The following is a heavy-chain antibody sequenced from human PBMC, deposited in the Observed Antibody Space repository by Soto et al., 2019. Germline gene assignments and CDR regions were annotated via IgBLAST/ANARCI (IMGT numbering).Heavy chain of an antibody. Sequence: ASVKVSCKASGGTFSSYAISWVRQAPGQGLEWMGGIIPIFGTANYAQKFQGRVTITADESTSTAYMELSSLRSEDTAVYYCARAHRMYSSSWLPPNYYYYGMDVWGQGTTVTVSS. D-gene: IGHD6-13*01. CDR3: ARAHRMYSSSWLPPNYYYYGMDV. CDR2: IIPIFGTA. V-gene: IGHV1-69*13. CDR1: GGTFSSYA. J-gene: IGHJ6*02.